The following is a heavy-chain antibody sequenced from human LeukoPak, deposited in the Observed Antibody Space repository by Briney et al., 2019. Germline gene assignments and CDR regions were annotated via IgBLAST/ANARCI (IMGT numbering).Heavy chain of an antibody. Sequence: ASVKVSCKASGYTFTGYYMHWVRQAPGQGLEWMGWINLNSGGTNYAQKFQGRVTMTRDTSISTAYMELSRLRSDDTAVYYCARDLVLSPQTYYYDSSGYYEDYWGQGTLVTVSS. D-gene: IGHD3-22*01. J-gene: IGHJ4*02. CDR2: INLNSGGT. CDR1: GYTFTGYY. V-gene: IGHV1-2*02. CDR3: ARDLVLSPQTYYYDSSGYYEDY.